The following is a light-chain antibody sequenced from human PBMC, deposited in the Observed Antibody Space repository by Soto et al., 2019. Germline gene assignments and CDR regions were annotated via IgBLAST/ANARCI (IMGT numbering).Light chain of an antibody. CDR3: QQYGRPPRT. V-gene: IGKV3-20*01. CDR1: QSVSTSS. CDR2: GAS. Sequence: EIVLTQSPGTLSLSPGARATLSCRASQSVSTSSLAWYQQKGGQAPRLLIHGASSRATGIPDRFSGRGAGTVFTLTISLLEAEDFAFYYWQQYGRPPRTFGQGTKVEVK. J-gene: IGKJ1*01.